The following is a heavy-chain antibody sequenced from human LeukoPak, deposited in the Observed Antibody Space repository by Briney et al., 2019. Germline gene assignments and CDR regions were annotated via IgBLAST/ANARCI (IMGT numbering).Heavy chain of an antibody. Sequence: PGASVKVSCKASGYTFTGYYMHWVRQAPGQGLEWMGWMNPNSGNTGSAQKFQGRVTMTRSTSISTAYMELTSLRSEDTAVYYCASPTKQDTVVDQYSGSTRHYYGMDVWGQGTTVIVSS. CDR1: GYTFTGYY. D-gene: IGHD5-12*01. V-gene: IGHV1-8*02. J-gene: IGHJ6*02. CDR2: MNPNSGNT. CDR3: ASPTKQDTVVDQYSGSTRHYYGMDV.